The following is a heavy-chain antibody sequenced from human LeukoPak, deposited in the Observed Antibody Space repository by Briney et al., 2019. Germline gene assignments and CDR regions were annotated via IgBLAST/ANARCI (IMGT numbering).Heavy chain of an antibody. Sequence: GAPVKVSCKASGYTFTSYGISWVRQAPGQGLEWMGWISAYNGNTNYAQKLQGRVTMTTDTSTSTAYMELRSLRSDDTAVYYCARERGVVVVAATKRATWFDPWGQGTLVTVSS. CDR3: ARERGVVVVAATKRATWFDP. J-gene: IGHJ5*02. V-gene: IGHV1-18*01. CDR1: GYTFTSYG. D-gene: IGHD2-15*01. CDR2: ISAYNGNT.